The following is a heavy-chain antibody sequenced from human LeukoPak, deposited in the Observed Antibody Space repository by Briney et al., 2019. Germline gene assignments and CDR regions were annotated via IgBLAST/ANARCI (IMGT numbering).Heavy chain of an antibody. V-gene: IGHV4-39*01. D-gene: IGHD2-15*01. CDR2: IYYSGST. CDR3: ARPRLYCSGGSCYSGNWFDP. CDR1: GGSISSSSYY. Sequence: SKTLSLTCTVSGGSISSSSYYWGWIRQPPGKGLEWIGSIYYSGSTYYNPSLKSRVTMSVDTSKNQFSLKLSSVTAADTAVYYCARPRLYCSGGSCYSGNWFDPWGQGTLVTVSS. J-gene: IGHJ5*02.